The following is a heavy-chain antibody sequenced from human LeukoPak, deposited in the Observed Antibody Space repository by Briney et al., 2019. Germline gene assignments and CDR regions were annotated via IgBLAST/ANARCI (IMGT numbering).Heavy chain of an antibody. V-gene: IGHV3-21*01. CDR3: ASSFYGPGSPSDY. CDR2: ISSGSRCI. J-gene: IGHJ4*02. D-gene: IGHD3-10*01. Sequence: GGSLRLSGAASGFTFSSYSMNWVRQAPGMGLEWVSSISSGSRCIYYADSVKGRFTISRDNAKNSLYLQMNSLRAEDTAVYYCASSFYGPGSPSDYWGQGTLVTVSS. CDR1: GFTFSSYS.